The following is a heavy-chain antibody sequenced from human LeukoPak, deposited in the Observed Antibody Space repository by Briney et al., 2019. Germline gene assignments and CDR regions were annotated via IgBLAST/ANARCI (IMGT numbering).Heavy chain of an antibody. J-gene: IGHJ4*02. CDR3: TTVYPEEGSGSYYNGIDY. D-gene: IGHD3-10*01. Sequence: GGSLRLSCAASGFTFSNAWMSWVRQAPGKGLEWVGRIKSKTDGGTRDYAARVKGRYTISRDDSKNTQYLQMTRLKTEDTAVYYCTTVYPEEGSGSYYNGIDYWGQGTLVTVSS. CDR1: GFTFSNAW. V-gene: IGHV3-15*01. CDR2: IKSKTDGGTR.